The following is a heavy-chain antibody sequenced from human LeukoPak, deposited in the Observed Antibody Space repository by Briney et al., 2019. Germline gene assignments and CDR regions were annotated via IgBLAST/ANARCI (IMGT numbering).Heavy chain of an antibody. V-gene: IGHV4-39*07. CDR2: LYYSGST. Sequence: SETLSLTCSVSGGSISGSSYYWGWIRQPPGKGLEWIGSLYYSGSTYYNPSLKSRVTISVDTSKNQFSLKLSSVTAADTAVYYCARVPGYSSGWYEKGSFDYWGQGTLVTVSS. D-gene: IGHD6-19*01. CDR1: GGSISGSSYY. J-gene: IGHJ4*02. CDR3: ARVPGYSSGWYEKGSFDY.